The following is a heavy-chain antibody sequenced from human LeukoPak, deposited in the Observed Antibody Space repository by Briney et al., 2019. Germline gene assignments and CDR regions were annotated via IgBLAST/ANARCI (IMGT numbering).Heavy chain of an antibody. CDR3: AESSPSLAGAFDI. D-gene: IGHD3-10*01. J-gene: IGHJ3*02. CDR2: MNPNSGNT. CDR1: GYTFTSYD. V-gene: IGHV1-8*01. Sequence: ASVKVSCKAPGYTFTSYDINWVRQATGQGLEWMGWMNPNSGNTGYAQKLQGRVTMTTDTSTSTAYMELRSLRSDDTAVYYCAESSPSLAGAFDIWGQGTMVTVSS.